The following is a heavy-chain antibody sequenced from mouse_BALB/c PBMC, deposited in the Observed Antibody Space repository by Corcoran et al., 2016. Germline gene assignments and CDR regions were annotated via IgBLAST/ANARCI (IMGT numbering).Heavy chain of an antibody. V-gene: IGHV1-26*01. D-gene: IGHD1-1*01. CDR2: INPYNGAT. Sequence: EVQLQQSGPEQVKPGASVKISCKASGYSFTGYYMHGVKQSHVKSLEWIGRINPYNGATSYNQNFKDKASLTVDKSSSTAYMELHSLTSEDSAVYYCARGALLRYFDYWGQGTTLTVSS. CDR1: GYSFTGYY. CDR3: ARGALLRYFDY. J-gene: IGHJ2*01.